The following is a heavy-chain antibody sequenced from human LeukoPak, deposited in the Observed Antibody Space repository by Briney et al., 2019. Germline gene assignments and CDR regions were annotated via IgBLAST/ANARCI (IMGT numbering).Heavy chain of an antibody. CDR2: IIPILGIA. CDR1: GGTFSSYA. CDR3: ARSWVRPSSSWYIPSDLDFDY. D-gene: IGHD6-13*01. V-gene: IGHV1-69*04. J-gene: IGHJ4*02. Sequence: SVRVSCKASGGTFSSYAISWVRQAPGQGLEWMGRIIPILGIANYAQKFQGRVTITADESTSTAYMELSSLRSEDTAVYYCARSWVRPSSSWYIPSDLDFDYWGQGTLVTVSS.